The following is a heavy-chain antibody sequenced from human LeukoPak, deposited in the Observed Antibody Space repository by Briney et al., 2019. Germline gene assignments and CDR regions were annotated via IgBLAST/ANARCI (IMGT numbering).Heavy chain of an antibody. D-gene: IGHD6-19*01. CDR1: GFTFSSYG. CDR3: AKDREQQWLSTFEY. V-gene: IGHV3-33*06. J-gene: IGHJ4*02. CDR2: IWYDGSNK. Sequence: GGSLRLSCAASGFTFSSYGMQWVRQAPGKGLEWVAVIWYDGSNKYYADSVKGRFTISRDNSKNTLYLQMNSLRAEDTAVYYCAKDREQQWLSTFEYWGQGTLVTVSS.